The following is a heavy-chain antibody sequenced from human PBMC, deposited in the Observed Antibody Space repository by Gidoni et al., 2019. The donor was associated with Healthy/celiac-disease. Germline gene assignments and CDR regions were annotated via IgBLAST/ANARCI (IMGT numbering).Heavy chain of an antibody. D-gene: IGHD3-22*01. CDR1: GFTFSNAW. CDR2: IKSKTDGGTT. V-gene: IGHV3-15*01. Sequence: GGGLVKPGGSLRLSCAASGFTFSNAWMSWVRQAPGKGLEWVGRIKSKTDGGTTDYAAPVKGRFTISRDDSKNTLYLQMNSLKTEDTAVYYCTTDLNYYDSSGYYYVDAFDIWGQGTMVTVSS. CDR3: TTDLNYYDSSGYYYVDAFDI. J-gene: IGHJ3*02.